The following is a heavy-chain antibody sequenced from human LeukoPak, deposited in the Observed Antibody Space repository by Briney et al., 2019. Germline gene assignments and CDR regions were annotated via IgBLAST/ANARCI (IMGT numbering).Heavy chain of an antibody. Sequence: AGGSLGLSCAASGFTFDDYAMHWVRQAPGKGLEWVSLITWDGGSTYYADSVKGRFTISRDNSKNSLYLQMNSLRAEDTAVYYCARDHSTTVVARHLNYWGQGTLVTVSS. J-gene: IGHJ4*02. V-gene: IGHV3-43D*03. CDR1: GFTFDDYA. CDR2: ITWDGGST. CDR3: ARDHSTTVVARHLNY. D-gene: IGHD4-23*01.